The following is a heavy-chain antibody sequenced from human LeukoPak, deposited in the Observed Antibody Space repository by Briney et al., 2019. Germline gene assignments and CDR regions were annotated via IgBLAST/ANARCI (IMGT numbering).Heavy chain of an antibody. J-gene: IGHJ5*02. D-gene: IGHD5-12*01. CDR2: IFHAGNT. CDR3: ARGRSPGYSAHDGIDP. Sequence: SETLSLTCTVSGYSISSGHYWGWIRQPPGKGLEWVGSIFHAGNTYYNPSLKTRVTISVDTSKNQVSLRLSSVTASDTAVYYCARGRSPGYSAHDGIDPWGQGTLVTVSA. V-gene: IGHV4-38-2*02. CDR1: GYSISSGHY.